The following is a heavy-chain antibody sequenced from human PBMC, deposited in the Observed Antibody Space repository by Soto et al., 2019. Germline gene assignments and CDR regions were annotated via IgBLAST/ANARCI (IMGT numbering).Heavy chain of an antibody. V-gene: IGHV3-15*01. CDR3: TTWLMMTEVTSFDY. J-gene: IGHJ4*02. Sequence: EVQLVESGGGLVKPGGSLRLSCAASGFTFSNAWMSWVRQAPGKGLEWVGRIKSKTDGGTTDYAAPVKGRFTISRDDSKNTLYLKMNSLKTDDTAVYYCTTWLMMTEVTSFDYWGQGTPVTVSS. D-gene: IGHD4-17*01. CDR2: IKSKTDGGTT. CDR1: GFTFSNAW.